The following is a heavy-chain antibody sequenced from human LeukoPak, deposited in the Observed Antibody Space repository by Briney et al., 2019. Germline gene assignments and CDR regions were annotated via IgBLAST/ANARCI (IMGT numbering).Heavy chain of an antibody. Sequence: TGGSLRLSCAASGFTVSSNYMSWVRQAPGKGLEWVSSISSSSSYIYYADSVKGRFTISRDNAKNSLYLQMNSLRAEDTAVYYCARDLYSYGPFDYWGQGTLVTVSS. CDR2: ISSSSSYI. CDR3: ARDLYSYGPFDY. J-gene: IGHJ4*02. D-gene: IGHD5-18*01. V-gene: IGHV3-21*01. CDR1: GFTVSSNY.